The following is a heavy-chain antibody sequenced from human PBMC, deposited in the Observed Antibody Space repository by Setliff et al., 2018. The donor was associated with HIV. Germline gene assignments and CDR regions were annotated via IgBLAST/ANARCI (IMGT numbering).Heavy chain of an antibody. V-gene: IGHV1-69*10. J-gene: IGHJ5*02. CDR1: GYTFTSYD. D-gene: IGHD3-16*01. CDR2: IIPILGIA. CDR3: ARGTPRQDHGGSYGANWFDP. Sequence: SVKVSCKASGYTFTSYDISWVRQAPGHGLEWMGGIIPILGIANYAQKFQGRVMITADKSTSTAYMELSSLRSEDTAVYYCARGTPRQDHGGSYGANWFDPWGQGTLVTVS.